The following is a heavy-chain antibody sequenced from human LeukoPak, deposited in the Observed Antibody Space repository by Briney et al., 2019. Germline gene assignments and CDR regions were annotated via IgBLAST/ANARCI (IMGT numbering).Heavy chain of an antibody. J-gene: IGHJ4*02. CDR1: GFNFSLFS. CDR3: ARDREKATISHFES. CDR2: ISRGSTYI. V-gene: IGHV3-21*01. Sequence: GGSLRLSCEGSGFNFSLFSMNWVRQAPGKGLEWVSSISRGSTYIFYADSLQGRVIISRDTATNTVSLQMTGLRVEDTALYYCARDREKATISHFESWGQGTLVTVSS. D-gene: IGHD5-24*01.